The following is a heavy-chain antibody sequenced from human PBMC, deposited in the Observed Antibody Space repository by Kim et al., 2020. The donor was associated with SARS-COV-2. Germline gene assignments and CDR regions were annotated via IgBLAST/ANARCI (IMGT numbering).Heavy chain of an antibody. Sequence: GGSLRLSCAASGFTFSSYEMNWVRQAPGKGLEWVSYISSSGSTIYYADSVKGRFTISRDNAKNSLYLQMNSLRAEDTAVYYCARGPSYGDVGPPDYWGQGTLVTVSS. V-gene: IGHV3-48*03. D-gene: IGHD4-17*01. CDR1: GFTFSSYE. CDR3: ARGPSYGDVGPPDY. J-gene: IGHJ4*02. CDR2: ISSSGSTI.